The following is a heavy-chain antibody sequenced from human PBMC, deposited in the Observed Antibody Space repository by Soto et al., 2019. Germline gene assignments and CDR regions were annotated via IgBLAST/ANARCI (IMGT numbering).Heavy chain of an antibody. J-gene: IGHJ4*02. D-gene: IGHD3-3*01. CDR2: INQDGSEK. Sequence: ELQVVESGGGLVQPGGSLRLSCTASGFAFSTYWMTWVRQAPGKGLEWVANINQDGSEKYYADSVKGRFTISRDNTKNSLYLQLNSLRVEDTAVYYCARAPQFYDFWSGYYRSGDLKLYFDSWGQGTLVTVSS. V-gene: IGHV3-7*03. CDR3: ARAPQFYDFWSGYYRSGDLKLYFDS. CDR1: GFAFSTYW.